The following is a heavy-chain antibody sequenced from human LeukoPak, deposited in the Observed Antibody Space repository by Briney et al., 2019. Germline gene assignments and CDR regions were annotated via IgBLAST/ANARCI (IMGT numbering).Heavy chain of an antibody. J-gene: IGHJ4*02. V-gene: IGHV3-21*01. D-gene: IGHD3-22*01. CDR1: GFTFSSYS. CDR3: ARGGQRITMIVVASGFDY. CDR2: ISSSSGYI. Sequence: PGGSLRLSCAASGFTFSSYSMNWVRQAPGKGLEWVSSISSSSGYIYYADSVKGRFTISRDNAKNSLYLQMNSLRAEDTAVYYCARGGQRITMIVVASGFDYWGQGTLVTVSS.